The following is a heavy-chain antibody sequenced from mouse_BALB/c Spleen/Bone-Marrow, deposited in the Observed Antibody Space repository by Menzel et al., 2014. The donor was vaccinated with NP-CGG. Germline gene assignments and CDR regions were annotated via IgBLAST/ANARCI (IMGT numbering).Heavy chain of an antibody. D-gene: IGHD1-2*01. CDR3: ARTTTATSY. CDR1: GYTFTDYY. CDR2: IYPGSDNT. Sequence: QVQLKESGAELARPGASVTLSCKASGYTFTDYYINWMKQRTGQGLEWIGEIYPGSDNTYYNEKFKGKATLTADKSSSTTYMQLSSLTSEDSAVYFCARTTTATSYWGQGTLVTVSA. J-gene: IGHJ3*01. V-gene: IGHV1-77*01.